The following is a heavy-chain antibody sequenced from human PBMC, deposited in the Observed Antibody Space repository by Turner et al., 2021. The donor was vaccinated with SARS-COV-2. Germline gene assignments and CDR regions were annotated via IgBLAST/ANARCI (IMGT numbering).Heavy chain of an antibody. CDR1: GGNFSSYA. CDR2: INPNSGCT. D-gene: IGHD3-3*01. J-gene: IGHJ5*02. V-gene: IGHV1-2*02. CDR3: ARGPRGYDFWSGYPNWFDP. Sequence: QVQLVQSGAEVKKPGSSVKVSCKASGGNFSSYAISWVRQAPGQGLEWMGWINPNSGCTNDAQKFQGRVTMTSDTSISTAYMELSRLRSDDTAVYYCARGPRGYDFWSGYPNWFDPWGQGTLVTVSS.